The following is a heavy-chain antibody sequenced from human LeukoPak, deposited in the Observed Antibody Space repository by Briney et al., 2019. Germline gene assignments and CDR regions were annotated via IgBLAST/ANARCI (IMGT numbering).Heavy chain of an antibody. V-gene: IGHV3-30*04. CDR1: GFTFSSYA. D-gene: IGHD6-13*01. CDR2: ISYDGSNK. Sequence: GGSLRLSCAASGFTFSSYAMHWVRQAPGKGLEWVAVISYDGSNKYYADPVKGRFTISRDNSKNTLYLRMNSLRAEDTAVYYCARDFSSYSRIDWFDPWGQGTLVNVSS. CDR3: ARDFSSYSRIDWFDP. J-gene: IGHJ5*02.